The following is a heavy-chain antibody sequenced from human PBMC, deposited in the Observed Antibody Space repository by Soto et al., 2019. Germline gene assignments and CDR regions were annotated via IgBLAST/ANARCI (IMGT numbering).Heavy chain of an antibody. J-gene: IGHJ4*02. Sequence: GGSLRLSCAASGFTFSNAWINWVRQAPRKGLEWVGRVKSKTHGGTTDYAEPVKGRFTISRDDSKSVVYLQMNSLKSEDTAIYYCTRLPPERRGYCSGGSCYPFDYWGQGTQVTVSS. CDR3: TRLPPERRGYCSGGSCYPFDY. D-gene: IGHD2-15*01. CDR1: GFTFSNAW. V-gene: IGHV3-15*07. CDR2: VKSKTHGGTT.